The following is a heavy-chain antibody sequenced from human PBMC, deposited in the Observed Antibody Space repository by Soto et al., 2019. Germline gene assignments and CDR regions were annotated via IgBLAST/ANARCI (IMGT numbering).Heavy chain of an antibody. CDR1: GFTFSRHA. D-gene: IGHD6-13*01. J-gene: IGHJ4*02. CDR3: AKDPRAYSTHMGYFSDH. CDR2: LYAGYTT. V-gene: IGHV3-23*01. Sequence: EVQLLESGGNLVQPGGSLRLSCAASGFTFSRHAMSWVRQAPGEGLEWVSTLYAGYTTYYADYVKGRFTISRDNARNPLSLQMNSLRVEDTAVYYCAKDPRAYSTHMGYFSDHWGQGTLVTVSS.